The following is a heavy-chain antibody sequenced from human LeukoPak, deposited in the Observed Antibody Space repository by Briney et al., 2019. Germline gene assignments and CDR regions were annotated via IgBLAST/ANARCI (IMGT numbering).Heavy chain of an antibody. CDR1: GFTFSSDA. J-gene: IGHJ3*02. CDR3: ARDSPPAMSPAFDI. CDR2: ISSSSSTI. V-gene: IGHV3-48*01. D-gene: IGHD2-2*01. Sequence: GGSLRLSCAASGFTFSSDAMSWVRQAPGKGLEWVSYISSSSSTIYYADSVKGRFTISRDNAKNSLYLQMNSPRAEDTAVYYCARDSPPAMSPAFDIWGQGTMVTVSS.